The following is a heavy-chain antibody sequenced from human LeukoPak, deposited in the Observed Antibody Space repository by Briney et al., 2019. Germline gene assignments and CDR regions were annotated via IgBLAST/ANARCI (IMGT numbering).Heavy chain of an antibody. J-gene: IGHJ6*04. V-gene: IGHV3-30*04. CDR2: ISYDGSNK. Sequence: PGRSLRLSCAASGFTFSSYAMHWVRQAPGKGLEWVVVISYDGSNKYYADSVKGRFTISRDNSKNTLYLQMNSLRAEDTAVYYCASTRSHYYYYGMDVWSKGTTVTVSS. CDR1: GFTFSSYA. CDR3: ASTRSHYYYYGMDV.